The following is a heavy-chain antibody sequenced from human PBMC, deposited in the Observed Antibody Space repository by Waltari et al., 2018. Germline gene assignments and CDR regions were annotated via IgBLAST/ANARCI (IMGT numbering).Heavy chain of an antibody. CDR1: GFTFSTYN. V-gene: IGHV3-48*01. D-gene: IGHD5-12*01. CDR3: ARGRDGYIQDVFDI. J-gene: IGHJ3*02. Sequence: EVQLVESGGGLVQPGESMRPSCAASGFTFSTYNMNWVRQAPGKGLEWVSYISSSTTTYYADYVKGRFTISRDNAKNSLYLQMNSLRAEDTALYYCARGRDGYIQDVFDIWGQGTMVSVSS. CDR2: ISSSTTT.